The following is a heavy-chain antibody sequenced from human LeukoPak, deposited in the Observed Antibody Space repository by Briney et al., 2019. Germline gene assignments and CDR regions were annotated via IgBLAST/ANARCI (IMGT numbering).Heavy chain of an antibody. CDR3: ARSSSSGWGFRFDP. Sequence: SETLSLTCTVSSGSISDYYWSWIRQSPGKGLEWIGRIYTSGSTNYNPSLKSRVTISVDTSKNQFSLKLSSVTAADTAVYYCARSSSSGWGFRFDPWGQGTLVTVSS. D-gene: IGHD6-19*01. CDR2: IYTSGST. V-gene: IGHV4-4*07. J-gene: IGHJ5*02. CDR1: SGSISDYY.